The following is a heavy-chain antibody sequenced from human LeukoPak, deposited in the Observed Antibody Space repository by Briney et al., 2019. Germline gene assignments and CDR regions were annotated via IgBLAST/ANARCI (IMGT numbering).Heavy chain of an antibody. Sequence: GGSLRLSCAASGFTFSDAWMSWVRQAPGKGLEWVGLIKSKTAGGTTDYAAPVKGRFTISRDDSKNTLSLQMNSLETEDTAVYYCTTDVSSGWTPYDYWGQGTLVTVSS. CDR1: GFTFSDAW. CDR3: TTDVSSGWTPYDY. V-gene: IGHV3-15*01. J-gene: IGHJ4*02. CDR2: IKSKTAGGTT. D-gene: IGHD6-19*01.